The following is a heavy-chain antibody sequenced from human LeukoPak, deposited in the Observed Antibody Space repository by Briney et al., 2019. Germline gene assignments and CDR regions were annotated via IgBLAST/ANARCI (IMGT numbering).Heavy chain of an antibody. V-gene: IGHV1-46*01. CDR2: INPSGGST. D-gene: IGHD4-17*01. J-gene: IGHJ6*04. CDR1: GYTFTSYY. Sequence: ASVKVSCKASGYTFTSYYMHWVRQAPGQGLEWMGIINPSGGSTSYAQKFQGRVTMTRDTSISTAYMELSRLRSDDTAVYYCARDLDRDYGLGAFDIWGKGTTVTISS. CDR3: ARDLDRDYGLGAFDI.